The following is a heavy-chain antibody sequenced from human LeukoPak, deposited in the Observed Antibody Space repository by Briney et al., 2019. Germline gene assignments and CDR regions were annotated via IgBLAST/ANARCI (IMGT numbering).Heavy chain of an antibody. D-gene: IGHD3-22*01. Sequence: GASVKVPCKASGYSFNDYQIHWVRQAPGQGLEWMGWINPNNGGTNYAQKFQGRVTMTRDMSTSTVYMELSSLRSEDTAVYYCARAGYYASSGYYYGLPYWGQGTLVTVSS. CDR3: ARAGYYASSGYYYGLPY. J-gene: IGHJ4*02. V-gene: IGHV1-2*02. CDR2: INPNNGGT. CDR1: GYSFNDYQ.